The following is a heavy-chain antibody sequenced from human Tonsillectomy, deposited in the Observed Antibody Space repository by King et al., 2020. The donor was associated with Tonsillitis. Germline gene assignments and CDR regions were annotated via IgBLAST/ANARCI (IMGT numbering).Heavy chain of an antibody. D-gene: IGHD3-10*01. CDR1: GGSFSDNF. Sequence: VQLQQWGAGLLKPSETLSLTCAVYGGSFSDNFWTWIRQPPGKGLEWIGEIDHSGSTNYNPSRKSRVIISVDTSKNQFSLKLNSVTAADTAVYYCARESGGYFDFWGQGTLVTVSS. V-gene: IGHV4-34*01. CDR2: IDHSGST. J-gene: IGHJ4*02. CDR3: ARESGGYFDF.